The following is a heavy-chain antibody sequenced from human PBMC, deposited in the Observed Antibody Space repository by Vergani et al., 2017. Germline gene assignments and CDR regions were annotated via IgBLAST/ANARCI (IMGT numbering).Heavy chain of an antibody. Sequence: EVQLLESGGGLVQPGGSLRLSCAASGFSFSSYAMTWVRQAPGKGLEWVSGISSSGGGTSYVDSVKGRFTISRDNSKNTLFLQMYSLRAEDTAVYYCAKDLVSSTSSLYFDYWGQGTLVTVPS. CDR1: GFSFSSYA. CDR3: AKDLVSSTSSLYFDY. V-gene: IGHV3-23*01. D-gene: IGHD6-6*01. J-gene: IGHJ4*02. CDR2: ISSSGGGT.